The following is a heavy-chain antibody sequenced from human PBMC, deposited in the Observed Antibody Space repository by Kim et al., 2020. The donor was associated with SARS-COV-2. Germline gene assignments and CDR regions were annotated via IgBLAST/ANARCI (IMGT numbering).Heavy chain of an antibody. CDR1: GFTFSSYG. V-gene: IGHV3-30*18. CDR2: ISYDGSNK. D-gene: IGHD2-2*02. CDR3: AKDGGVGVVVPAAILSYGMDV. Sequence: GGSLRLSCAASGFTFSSYGMHWVRQAPGKGLEWVAVISYDGSNKYYADSVKGRFTISRDNSKNTLYLQMNSLRAEDTAVYYCAKDGGVGVVVPAAILSYGMDVWGQGTTVTVSS. J-gene: IGHJ6*02.